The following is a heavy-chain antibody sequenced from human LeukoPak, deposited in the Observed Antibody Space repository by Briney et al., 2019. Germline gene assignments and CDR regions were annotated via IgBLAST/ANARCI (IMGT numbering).Heavy chain of an antibody. Sequence: PSETLSFTCTVSGGSISSSSYYWGWIRQPPGKGLEWIGSIYYSGSTYYNPSLKSRVTISVDTSKNQFSLKLSSVTAADTAVYYCASTAPMVGVVDYWGQGTLVTFSS. CDR3: ASTAPMVGVVDY. D-gene: IGHD1-26*01. J-gene: IGHJ4*02. CDR1: GGSISSSSYY. CDR2: IYYSGST. V-gene: IGHV4-39*01.